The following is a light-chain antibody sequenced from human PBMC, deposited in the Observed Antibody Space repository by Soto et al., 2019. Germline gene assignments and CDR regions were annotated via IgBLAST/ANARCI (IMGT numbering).Light chain of an antibody. J-gene: IGKJ1*01. CDR1: QSVRSSY. CDR2: GVS. CDR3: QQYGTSPRT. V-gene: IGKV3-20*01. Sequence: EIVLTQSPGTLSLSPGERATLSCRASQSVRSSYLAWYQQKLGQAPRLLIYGVSNRATGIRDRFSGSGSGTDFTLTISRLESEDFAVYYCQQYGTSPRTFGQGTKVEIK.